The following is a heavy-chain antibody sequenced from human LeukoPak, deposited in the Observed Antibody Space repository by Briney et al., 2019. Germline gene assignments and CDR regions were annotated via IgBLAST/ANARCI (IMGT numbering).Heavy chain of an antibody. V-gene: IGHV3-30*03. CDR2: ISYDGSNR. Sequence: GGSLRLSCAASGFTFSNNGMNWVHQAPGKGLEWVALISYDGSNRWYADSVKGRFTISRDNSKNMLYLQINSLRLGDTAVYYCADGDYWGQGTLVTVSS. CDR3: ADGDY. CDR1: GFTFSNNG. J-gene: IGHJ4*02.